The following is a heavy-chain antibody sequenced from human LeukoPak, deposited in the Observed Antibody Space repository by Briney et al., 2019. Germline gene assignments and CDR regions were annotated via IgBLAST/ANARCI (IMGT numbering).Heavy chain of an antibody. CDR2: INQDGSG. Sequence: GGSLRLSCAASGFTFSTYWMTWVRQAPGKGLEWVANINQDGSGEHVDSVKGRFTISRDNAKKSLFLQMNSLRAEDTAVYYCARGTRLYPYYYYYYMDVWDKGTTVTVSS. D-gene: IGHD3-16*02. CDR1: GFTFSTYW. CDR3: ARGTRLYPYYYYYYMDV. V-gene: IGHV3-7*01. J-gene: IGHJ6*03.